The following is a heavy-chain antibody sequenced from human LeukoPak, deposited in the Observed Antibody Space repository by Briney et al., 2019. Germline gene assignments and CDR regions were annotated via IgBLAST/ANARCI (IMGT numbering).Heavy chain of an antibody. CDR3: ARNTKVWEANGAFDI. CDR2: IIPIFGTA. D-gene: IGHD3-16*01. Sequence: GASVKVSCEASGGTFSSYAISWVRQAPGQGLEWMGGIIPIFGTANYAQKFQGRVTITADKSTSTAYMELSSLRSEDTAVYYCARNTKVWEANGAFDIWGQGTMVTVSS. V-gene: IGHV1-69*06. J-gene: IGHJ3*02. CDR1: GGTFSSYA.